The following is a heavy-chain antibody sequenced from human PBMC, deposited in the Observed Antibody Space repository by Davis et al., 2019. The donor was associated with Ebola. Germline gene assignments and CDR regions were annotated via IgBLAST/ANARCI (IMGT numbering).Heavy chain of an antibody. D-gene: IGHD5-18*01. J-gene: IGHJ4*02. CDR2: IRYDGSNK. Sequence: GESLKISCAASGFTFSSYGMHWVRQAPGKGLEWVAFIRYDGSNKYYADSVKGRFTISRDNSKNTLYLQMNSLRAEDTAVYYCARGGKGDTVMVTNYWGQGTLVTVSS. V-gene: IGHV3-30*02. CDR3: ARGGKGDTVMVTNY. CDR1: GFTFSSYG.